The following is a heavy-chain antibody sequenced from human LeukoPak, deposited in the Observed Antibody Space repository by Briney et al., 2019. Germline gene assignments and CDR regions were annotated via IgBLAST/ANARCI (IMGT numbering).Heavy chain of an antibody. Sequence: GGSLRLSCATSGFTFSSYAMNWVRQAPGKGLEWVSYISSSSSTIYYADSVKGRFTISRDNAKNSLYLQMNSLRAEDTAVYYCARDFHRRLYDSSGYYLYWGQGTLVTVSS. J-gene: IGHJ4*02. CDR3: ARDFHRRLYDSSGYYLY. CDR2: ISSSSSTI. D-gene: IGHD3-22*01. V-gene: IGHV3-48*01. CDR1: GFTFSSYA.